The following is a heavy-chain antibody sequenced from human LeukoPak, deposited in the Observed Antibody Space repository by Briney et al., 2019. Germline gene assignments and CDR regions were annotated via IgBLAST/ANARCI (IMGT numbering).Heavy chain of an antibody. V-gene: IGHV1-46*03. J-gene: IGHJ6*02. CDR3: ARFAAPILGYCSSTSCYEGYGMDV. Sequence: GASVKVSCKASGYTFTSYYMHWVRQAPGKGLEWMGIINPIAGITSYAQKFQGRVTMTRGTSTSTVYMELSSLRSEDTAVYYCARFAAPILGYCSSTSCYEGYGMDVWGQGTTVTVSS. CDR2: INPIAGIT. CDR1: GYTFTSYY. D-gene: IGHD2-2*01.